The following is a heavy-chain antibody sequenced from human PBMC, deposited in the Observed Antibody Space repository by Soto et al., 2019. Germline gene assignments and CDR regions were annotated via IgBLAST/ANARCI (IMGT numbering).Heavy chain of an antibody. CDR1: GFTLSTYA. CDR2: IGGRGGDT. J-gene: IGHJ4*02. D-gene: IGHD5-12*01. Sequence: PGGSLRLSCAASGFTLSTYAMSWVRQAPGKGLEWVSAIGGRGGDTYYVDSVKGRFTISRDNSKNTMYLQMNSLRAEDTAVYYCAKGVYSGFDYGNFDYWGQGSLVTVSS. V-gene: IGHV3-23*01. CDR3: AKGVYSGFDYGNFDY.